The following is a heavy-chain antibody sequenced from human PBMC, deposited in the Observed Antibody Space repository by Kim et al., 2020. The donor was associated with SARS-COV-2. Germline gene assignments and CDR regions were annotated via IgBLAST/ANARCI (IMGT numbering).Heavy chain of an antibody. D-gene: IGHD2-2*01. J-gene: IGHJ4*02. CDR2: ISYDGSNK. V-gene: IGHV3-30*18. Sequence: GGSLRLSCAASGFTFSSYGMHWVRQAPGKGLEWVAVISYDGSNKYYADSVKGRFTISRDNSKNTLYLQMNSLRAEDTAVYYCAKDRFGYCSSTSCYDLGYWGQGTLVTVSS. CDR3: AKDRFGYCSSTSCYDLGY. CDR1: GFTFSSYG.